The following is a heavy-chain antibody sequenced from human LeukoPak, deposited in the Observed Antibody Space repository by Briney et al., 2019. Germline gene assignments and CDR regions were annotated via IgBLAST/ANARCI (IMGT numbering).Heavy chain of an antibody. CDR3: ARARGEQWLVSTAGAFDL. CDR1: GGSISSYY. Sequence: SETLSLTCTVSGGSISSYYWSWIRQPPGKGLEWIGYIYYSGSTNYNPSLKSRVTISVDTSKNQFSLKLSSVTAADTAVYYCARARGEQWLVSTAGAFDLWGRGTLVTVSS. V-gene: IGHV4-59*01. J-gene: IGHJ2*01. CDR2: IYYSGST. D-gene: IGHD6-19*01.